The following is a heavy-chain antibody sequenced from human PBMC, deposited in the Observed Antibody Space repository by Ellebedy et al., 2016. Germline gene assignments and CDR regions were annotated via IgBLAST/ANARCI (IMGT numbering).Heavy chain of an antibody. CDR3: ATDKSATVTKERVYWFDP. CDR2: INAGNGNT. CDR1: GYTFTSYA. V-gene: IGHV1-3*01. D-gene: IGHD4-17*01. J-gene: IGHJ5*02. Sequence: ASVKVSCXASGYTFTSYAMHWVRQAPGQRLEWMGWINAGNGNTKYSQKFQGRVTITRDTSASTAYMEVSSLRSEDTAVYYCATDKSATVTKERVYWFDPWGQGTLVTVSS.